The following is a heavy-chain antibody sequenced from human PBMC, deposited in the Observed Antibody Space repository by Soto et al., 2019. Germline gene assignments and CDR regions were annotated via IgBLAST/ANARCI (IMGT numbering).Heavy chain of an antibody. Sequence: KESGPVLVKPTETLTLTCTVSGFSLSNARMGVSWIRQPPGKALEWLAHIFSNDEKSYSTSLKSRLTISKDTSKSQVVLTMTNMDPVDTAKYYCAHRRGSSVNAFDIWGQGTMVTVSS. D-gene: IGHD2-2*01. CDR1: GFSLSNARMG. J-gene: IGHJ3*02. V-gene: IGHV2-26*01. CDR2: IFSNDEK. CDR3: AHRRGSSVNAFDI.